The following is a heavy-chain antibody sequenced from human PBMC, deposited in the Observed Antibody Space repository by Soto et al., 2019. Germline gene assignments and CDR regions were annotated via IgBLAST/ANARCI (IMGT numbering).Heavy chain of an antibody. J-gene: IGHJ1*01. D-gene: IGHD6-6*01. CDR1: GGTFSSYA. Sequence: QVQLVQSGAEVKKPGSSVKVSCKASGGTFSSYAISWVRQAPGQGLEWMGGIIPIFGTANYAQKFQGRVTITADESTSTAYMELSSLRSEDTAVYYCARGALGDSSSSGLEDFQHWGQGTLVTVSS. CDR2: IIPIFGTA. V-gene: IGHV1-69*01. CDR3: ARGALGDSSSSGLEDFQH.